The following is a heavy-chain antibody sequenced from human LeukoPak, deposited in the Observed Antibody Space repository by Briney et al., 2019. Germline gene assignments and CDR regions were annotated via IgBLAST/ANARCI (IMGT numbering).Heavy chain of an antibody. CDR3: AKQLGYCSDGSCYFPY. Sequence: GGSLRLSCVASGFTFKSDNMNWGRQARGKGVEWGGNINQDGSEKSYVHSVKRRFTISRDNSKSTLCLQMDSLRAEDTAVYYCAKQLGYCSDGSCYFPYWGQGTLVTVSS. J-gene: IGHJ4*02. V-gene: IGHV3-7*03. CDR2: INQDGSEK. D-gene: IGHD2-15*01. CDR1: GFTFKSDN.